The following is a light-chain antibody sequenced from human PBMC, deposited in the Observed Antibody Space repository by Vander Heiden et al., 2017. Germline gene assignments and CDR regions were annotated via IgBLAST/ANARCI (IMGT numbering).Light chain of an antibody. CDR1: QSLVHSDGNTY. V-gene: IGKV2-30*02. Sequence: EAVMTQSPLSLPVSLGQPASISCRSSQSLVHSDGNTYLNWFHQRPGQSPRRLIYKVSNRDSGVPDRFSGSESGTDFTLKISRVEAEDVGVYYCMQGTHWPYTFGQGTNLEI. CDR2: KVS. CDR3: MQGTHWPYT. J-gene: IGKJ2*01.